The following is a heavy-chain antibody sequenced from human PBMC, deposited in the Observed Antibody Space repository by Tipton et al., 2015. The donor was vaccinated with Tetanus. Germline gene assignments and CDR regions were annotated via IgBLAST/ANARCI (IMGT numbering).Heavy chain of an antibody. CDR1: GFIFSSYG. CDR2: SWYDGTDQ. V-gene: IGHV3-33*01. D-gene: IGHD2-15*01. CDR3: AREEDCRGGSCFSGDFDN. J-gene: IGHJ4*02. Sequence: SLRLSCAASGFIFSSYGIHWVRQAPGKGLEWVAVSWYDGTDQYYADSVKGRFTLSRDKSKNTLYLEMNSLRAEDTALSYCAREEDCRGGSCFSGDFDNWGRGTQVSFSS.